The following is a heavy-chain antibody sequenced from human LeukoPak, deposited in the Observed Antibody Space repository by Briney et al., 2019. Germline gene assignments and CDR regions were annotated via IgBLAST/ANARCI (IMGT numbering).Heavy chain of an antibody. CDR2: IYRGDNT. J-gene: IGHJ4*02. Sequence: TGGSLRLSCAASGFTVSSNYMSWVRQAPGKGLEWVSVIYRGDNTYYTDSVKGRFTISRDNSKNTLYLQMNSLRAEDTAVYYCARVADTHILDYWGQGTLVTVSS. CDR1: GFTVSSNY. CDR3: ARVADTHILDY. V-gene: IGHV3-53*01. D-gene: IGHD2-21*01.